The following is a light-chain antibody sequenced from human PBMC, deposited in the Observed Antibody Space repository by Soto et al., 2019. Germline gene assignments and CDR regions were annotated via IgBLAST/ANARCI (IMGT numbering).Light chain of an antibody. Sequence: QLVLTQPASVSGSPGQSITISCTGTSSDVGGYNYVSWYQHHPGKAPKLMIYDVTNRPSGVSNRFSGSKSGNTASLTISGLQAEDEADYYCSSYTSINTLVLFGGGTKLTVL. CDR1: SSDVGGYNY. J-gene: IGLJ2*01. CDR3: SSYTSINTLVL. V-gene: IGLV2-14*03. CDR2: DVT.